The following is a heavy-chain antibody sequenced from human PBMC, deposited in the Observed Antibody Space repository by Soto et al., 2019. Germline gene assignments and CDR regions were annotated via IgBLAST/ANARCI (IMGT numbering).Heavy chain of an antibody. CDR2: IYYSGST. Sequence: QVQLQESGPGLVKPSQTLSLTCTVSGGSISSGGYYWSWIRQHPGKGLEWIGYIYYSGSTYYNPSLKSRVTISVDTSKNRFSQKLSSVTAADTAVYYCARGGIVVVVAARDAFDIWGHGTMVTVSS. V-gene: IGHV4-31*03. CDR3: ARGGIVVVVAARDAFDI. J-gene: IGHJ3*02. D-gene: IGHD2-15*01. CDR1: GGSISSGGYY.